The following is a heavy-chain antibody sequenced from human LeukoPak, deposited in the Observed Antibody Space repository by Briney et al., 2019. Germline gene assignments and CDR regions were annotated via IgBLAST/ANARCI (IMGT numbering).Heavy chain of an antibody. V-gene: IGHV4-34*01. CDR1: GGSFSGYY. Sequence: SETLSLTCAVYGGSFSGYYWSWNRQPPGKGLEWIGEINHSGSTNYNPSLKSRVTISVDTSKNQFSLKLSSVTAADTAVYYCARGRAYYDFWSGYYLWGQGTLVTVSS. J-gene: IGHJ4*02. CDR2: INHSGST. D-gene: IGHD3-3*01. CDR3: ARGRAYYDFWSGYYL.